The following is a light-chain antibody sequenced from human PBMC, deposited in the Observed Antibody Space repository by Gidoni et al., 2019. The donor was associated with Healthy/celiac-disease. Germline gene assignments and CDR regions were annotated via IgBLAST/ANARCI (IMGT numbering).Light chain of an antibody. CDR1: QSVSSI. CDR2: GAA. Sequence: VLPQSPATLSVSPGERATLSCRASQSVSSILAWYQHNPGQAPRLLICGAATSATGIPGRCGGRGAGKEITITISSLQEEDVAVYCCQQDNKWPPTFXGXTKVEIK. V-gene: IGKV3-15*01. CDR3: QQDNKWPPT. J-gene: IGKJ4*02.